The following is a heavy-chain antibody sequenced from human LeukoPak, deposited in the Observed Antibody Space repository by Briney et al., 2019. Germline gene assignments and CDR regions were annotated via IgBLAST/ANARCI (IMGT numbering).Heavy chain of an antibody. CDR2: MNPNSGNT. CDR1: GYTFTSYD. CDR3: ARRIAAAGTLDY. Sequence: ASVKVSCKASGYTFTSYDINWVRQGTGQGLEWMGWMNPNSGNTGYAQKFQGRVTMTRNTSISTAYMELSSLRSEDTAVYYCARRIAAAGTLDYWGQGTLVTVSS. V-gene: IGHV1-8*01. D-gene: IGHD6-13*01. J-gene: IGHJ4*02.